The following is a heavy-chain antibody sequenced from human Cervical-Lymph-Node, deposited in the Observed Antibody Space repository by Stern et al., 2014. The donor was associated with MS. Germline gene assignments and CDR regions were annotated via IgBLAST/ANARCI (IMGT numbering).Heavy chain of an antibody. Sequence: QVQLQESGPGLVKPSATLSLTCTVSGASISSHYWTWIRQPPGEGLEWICYVHSSGGTTSNPSLKRRVTMSVDTPKRQFSLRLNSVTAADTAVYYCARLASKNYYLWSTLGNQRYYYGMDVWGQGTTVTVSS. CDR3: ARLASKNYYLWSTLGNQRYYYGMDV. D-gene: IGHD3-3*01. V-gene: IGHV4-59*11. CDR1: GASISSHY. CDR2: VHSSGGT. J-gene: IGHJ6*02.